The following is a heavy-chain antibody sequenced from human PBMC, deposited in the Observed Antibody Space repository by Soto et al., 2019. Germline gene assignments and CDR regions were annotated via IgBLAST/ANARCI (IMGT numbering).Heavy chain of an antibody. D-gene: IGHD3-22*01. Sequence: QVQLQESGPGLVKPSETLSLTCTVSSGSVSSGNYYWSWIRQSPGKDLEWIGYIYYSGRTYYNPSVTSRVTMSFDTSGNQFSLKLSSVTAADTAMYYCATESSGSSPIHCDHWGQGTLVTVSP. CDR2: IYYSGRT. CDR3: ATESSGSSPIHCDH. J-gene: IGHJ4*02. CDR1: SGSVSSGNYY. V-gene: IGHV4-30-4*08.